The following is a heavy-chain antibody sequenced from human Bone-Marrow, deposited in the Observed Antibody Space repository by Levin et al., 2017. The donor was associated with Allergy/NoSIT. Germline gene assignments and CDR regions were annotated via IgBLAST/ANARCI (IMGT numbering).Heavy chain of an antibody. D-gene: IGHD3-22*01. J-gene: IGHJ6*02. CDR2: ISAGGNYI. Sequence: GESLKISCAASGILFSSYDMNWVRQAPGKWLEWVSSISAGGNYIYYADSVKGRFTISRDNAKNSLFLQMNSLRAEDTAVYYCASWAMYHYDRSAFDYFYYAMDVWGQGTTVTVSS. V-gene: IGHV3-21*01. CDR1: GILFSSYD. CDR3: ASWAMYHYDRSAFDYFYYAMDV.